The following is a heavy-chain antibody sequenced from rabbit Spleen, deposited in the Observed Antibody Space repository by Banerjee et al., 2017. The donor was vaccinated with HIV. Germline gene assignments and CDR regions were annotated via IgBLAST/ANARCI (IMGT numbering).Heavy chain of an antibody. D-gene: IGHD8-1*01. CDR2: IYGGSSGST. Sequence: QSLEESGGGLVQPEGSLTLTCTASGFTISSYYYMCWVRQAPGKGLEWIGCIYGGSSGSTYYASWAKGRFTCSKTSSTTVTLQMTSLTVADTATYFCARDTGSSFSSYGMDLWGQGTLVTVS. CDR3: ARDTGSSFSSYGMDL. CDR1: GFTISSYYY. J-gene: IGHJ6*01. V-gene: IGHV1S40*01.